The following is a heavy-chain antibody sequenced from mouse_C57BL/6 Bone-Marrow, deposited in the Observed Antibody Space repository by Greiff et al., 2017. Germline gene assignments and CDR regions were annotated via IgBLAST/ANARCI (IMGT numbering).Heavy chain of an antibody. CDR1: GFPFADSY. J-gene: IGHJ1*03. CDR2: IRNKANGYTT. CDR3: AKHYYDSRGGWYFDV. D-gene: IGHD1-1*01. V-gene: IGHV7-3*01. Sequence: EVHLVESGGCLVQPGGSLSLSCAASGFPFADSYMSWVRQPPGKALEWLGLIRNKANGYTTEYSASVKGRFTISRDNSQSILYLQMNALRAEDGATYYCAKHYYDSRGGWYFDVWGTGTTVTDSS.